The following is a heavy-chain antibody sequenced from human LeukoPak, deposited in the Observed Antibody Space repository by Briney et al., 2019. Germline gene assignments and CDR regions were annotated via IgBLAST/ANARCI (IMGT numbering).Heavy chain of an antibody. CDR3: ARDPVPIAAAVPYYFDY. V-gene: IGHV1-46*01. CDR2: INPSGGST. CDR1: GYTFTSYY. Sequence: ASVKVSCKASGYTFTSYYMHWVRQAPGQGLEWMGIINPSGGSTSYAQKFQGRVTMTRDTSTSTVYMELSSLRSEDTAVYYCARDPVPIAAAVPYYFDYWGQGTLVTVSS. D-gene: IGHD6-13*01. J-gene: IGHJ4*02.